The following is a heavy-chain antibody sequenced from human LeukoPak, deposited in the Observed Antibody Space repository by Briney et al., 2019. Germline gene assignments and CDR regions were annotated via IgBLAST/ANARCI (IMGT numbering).Heavy chain of an antibody. D-gene: IGHD3-3*01. Sequence: GSLRLSCAASGFTFSSYWMSWVRQAPGKGLEWVANIKQDGSEKYYVDSVKGRFTISRDNAKNSLYLQMNSLRAEDTAAYYCARPLERFLEWSSNWFDPWGQGTLVTVSS. CDR2: IKQDGSEK. CDR1: GFTFSSYW. J-gene: IGHJ5*02. V-gene: IGHV3-7*01. CDR3: ARPLERFLEWSSNWFDP.